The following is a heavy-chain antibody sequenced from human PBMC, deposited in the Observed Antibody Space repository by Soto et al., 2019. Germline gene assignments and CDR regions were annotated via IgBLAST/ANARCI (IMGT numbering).Heavy chain of an antibody. V-gene: IGHV5-51*01. CDR1: GYSFTSYW. J-gene: IGHJ3*02. CDR3: ARGETYYYDSSGYHDAFDI. D-gene: IGHD3-22*01. Sequence: PGESLKISCKGSGYSFTSYWIGWVRQMPGKGLEWMGIIYPGDSDTRYSPSFQGQVTISADKSISTAYLQWSSLKASDTAMYYCARGETYYYDSSGYHDAFDIWGQGTMVTVSS. CDR2: IYPGDSDT.